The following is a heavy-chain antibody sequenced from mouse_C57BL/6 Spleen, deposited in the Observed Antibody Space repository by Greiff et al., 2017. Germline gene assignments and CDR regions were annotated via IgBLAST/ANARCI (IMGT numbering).Heavy chain of an antibody. CDR2: ISDGGSYT. CDR1: GFTFSSYA. CDR3: ARDYDYDRFAY. V-gene: IGHV5-4*01. Sequence: DVQLQESGGGLVKPGGSLKLSCAASGFTFSSYAMSWVRQTPEKRLEWVATISDGGSYTYYPDNVKGRFTISRDNAKNNLYLQMSHLKSEDTAMYYCARDYDYDRFAYWGQGTLVTVSA. D-gene: IGHD2-4*01. J-gene: IGHJ3*01.